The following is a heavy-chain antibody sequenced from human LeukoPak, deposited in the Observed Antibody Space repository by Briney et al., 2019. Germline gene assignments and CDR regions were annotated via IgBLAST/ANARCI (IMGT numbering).Heavy chain of an antibody. D-gene: IGHD6-13*01. V-gene: IGHV1-2*02. CDR3: ARDKGIAAPNYFDY. CDR2: INPKSGGT. Sequence: ASVKVSCKASGYTFTGYYMHWVRQAPGQGLEWMGWINPKSGGTNYAQKFQGRVTMTRDTSISTAYMELSRLRSDDTAVYYCARDKGIAAPNYFDYWGQGTLVTVSS. J-gene: IGHJ4*02. CDR1: GYTFTGYY.